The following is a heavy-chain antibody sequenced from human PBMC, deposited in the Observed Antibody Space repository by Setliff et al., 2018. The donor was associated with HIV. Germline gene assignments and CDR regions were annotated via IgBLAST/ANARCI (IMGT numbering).Heavy chain of an antibody. CDR3: ARGHCSGTNCYGVDYYGMDV. Sequence: SGTLSLTCSVSGASISSYYWSWIRQPPGKGLEWIGYISPTGNTKYNPSLKSRVTMSVDTSKNQFSLKLSSVTAADTAVYYCARGHCSGTNCYGVDYYGMDVWGQGTTVTVSS. CDR2: ISPTGNT. D-gene: IGHD2-2*01. J-gene: IGHJ6*02. V-gene: IGHV4-4*09. CDR1: GASISSYY.